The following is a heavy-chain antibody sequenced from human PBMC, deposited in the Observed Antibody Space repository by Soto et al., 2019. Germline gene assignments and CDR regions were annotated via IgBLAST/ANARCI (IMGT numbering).Heavy chain of an antibody. CDR3: ARDRTAFGVYQIGLDV. J-gene: IGHJ6*02. V-gene: IGHV3-33*01. CDR2: IWYDGSNK. Sequence: QVQLVESGGGVVQPGRSLRLSCAASGFTFSSYGMHWVRQDPGKGMEWVAVIWYDGSNKYYADSVKGRFTISRDNSKNTLYLQMNSRRAEDTDVYYCARDRTAFGVYQIGLDVWGQGTTVTVSS. D-gene: IGHD3-10*01. CDR1: GFTFSSYG.